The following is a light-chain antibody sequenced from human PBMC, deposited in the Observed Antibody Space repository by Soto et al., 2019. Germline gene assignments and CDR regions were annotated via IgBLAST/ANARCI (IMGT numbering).Light chain of an antibody. CDR2: DVS. Sequence: ALTQPASVSGSPGQSITISCTGTSSDVGGYNYVSWYQQHPGKAPKLMIYDVSNRPSGVSNRFSGSKSGNTASLTISGLQAEDEADYYCSSYTSSSTYVFGTGTKVPVL. V-gene: IGLV2-14*01. J-gene: IGLJ1*01. CDR3: SSYTSSSTYV. CDR1: SSDVGGYNY.